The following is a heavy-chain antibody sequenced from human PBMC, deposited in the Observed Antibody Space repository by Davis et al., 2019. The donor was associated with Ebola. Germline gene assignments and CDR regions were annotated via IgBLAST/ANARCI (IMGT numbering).Heavy chain of an antibody. CDR2: IYYSGST. D-gene: IGHD1-1*01. J-gene: IGHJ4*02. V-gene: IGHV4-61*01. CDR3: ASGSNDGSDY. CDR1: GGSVSSGSYY. Sequence: SETLSLTCTVSGGSVSSGSYYWSWIRQPPGKGLEWIGYIYYSGSTNYNPSLKSRVTISVDTSKNQFSLKLSSVTAADTAVYYCASGSNDGSDYWGQGTLVTVSS.